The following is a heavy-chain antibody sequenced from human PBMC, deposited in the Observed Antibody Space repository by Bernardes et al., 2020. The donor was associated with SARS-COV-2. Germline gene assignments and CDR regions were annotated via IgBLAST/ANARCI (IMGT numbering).Heavy chain of an antibody. CDR3: ARGSYGSSLAFDI. V-gene: IGHV3-9*01. CDR2: SSWNSVGI. D-gene: IGHD3-10*01. CDR1: GFTFDDHS. Sequence: GGSLRLSCAVSGFTFDDHSMYWVRQAPRKGLEWVSGSSWNSVGIAYADSVKGRFTISRDNAKNSLNLQMNSLRPEDTALYYCARGSYGSSLAFDIWGQGTMVTVSS. J-gene: IGHJ3*02.